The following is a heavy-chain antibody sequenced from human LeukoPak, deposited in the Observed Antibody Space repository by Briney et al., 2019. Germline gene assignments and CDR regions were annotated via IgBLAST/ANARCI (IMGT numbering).Heavy chain of an antibody. CDR2: INSDGSST. CDR3: ARSAYSSGWFQIDY. V-gene: IGHV3-74*01. Sequence: GGSQRLSCAASGFTFSSYWMHWVRQAPGKGLVWVSRINSDGSSTNYADSVKGRFTISRDNAKNTLYLQMNSLRGEDTAVYYCARSAYSSGWFQIDYWGQGALVSVSS. CDR1: GFTFSSYW. D-gene: IGHD6-19*01. J-gene: IGHJ4*02.